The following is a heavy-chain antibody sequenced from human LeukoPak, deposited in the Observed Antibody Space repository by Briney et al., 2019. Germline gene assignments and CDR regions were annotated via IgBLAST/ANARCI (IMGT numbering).Heavy chain of an antibody. CDR3: ARVGGPNRFDY. V-gene: IGHV3-21*01. Sequence: GGSLRLSCAASGFSFSTYSMIWVRQAPGKGLEWVSSVSGTSEYIYYADSVRGRFTISRDNAKNSLYLQMNSLRAEDTAVYYCARVGGPNRFDYWGQGTLVTVSS. J-gene: IGHJ4*02. D-gene: IGHD4/OR15-4a*01. CDR2: VSGTSEYI. CDR1: GFSFSTYS.